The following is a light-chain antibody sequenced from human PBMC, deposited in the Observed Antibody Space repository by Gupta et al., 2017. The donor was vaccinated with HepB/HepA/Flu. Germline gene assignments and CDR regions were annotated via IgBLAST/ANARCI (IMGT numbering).Light chain of an antibody. J-gene: IGKJ4*01. CDR3: QQYYSTPQLT. Sequence: VMTQSPDSLAVSLGERATIHCTSSQSVLYSSNNKNYLAWYQQKPGQPPKLLIYWASTRESGVPDRFSGSGSGTDFTLTISSLQAEDVAVYYCQQYYSTPQLTFGGGTKVEIK. V-gene: IGKV4-1*01. CDR1: QSVLYSSNNKNY. CDR2: WAS.